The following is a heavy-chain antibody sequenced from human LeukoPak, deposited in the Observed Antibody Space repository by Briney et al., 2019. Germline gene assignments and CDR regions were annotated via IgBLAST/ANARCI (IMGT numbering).Heavy chain of an antibody. CDR3: ARGRLSDY. V-gene: IGHV4-34*01. Sequence: MPSETLSLTCAVYGGSFSGYYWSWIRQPPGKWLEWIGEINHSGSTNYNPSLKSRVTISVDTSKNQFSLKLSSVTAADTAVYYCARGRLSDYWGQGTLVTVSS. CDR2: INHSGST. J-gene: IGHJ4*02. CDR1: GGSFSGYY. D-gene: IGHD2-21*01.